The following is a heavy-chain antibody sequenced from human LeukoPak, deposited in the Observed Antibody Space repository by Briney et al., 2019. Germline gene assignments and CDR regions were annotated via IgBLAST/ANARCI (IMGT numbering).Heavy chain of an antibody. CDR3: ARGLFYYDSSGYYYYYYYMDV. Sequence: GSSVKVSCKASGGTFSSYAISWVRQAPGQGLEWMGGIIPIFGTANYAQKFQGRVTITADESTSTAYMKLSSLRSEDTAVYYCARGLFYYDSSGYYYYYYYMDVWGKGTTVTVSS. CDR2: IIPIFGTA. CDR1: GGTFSSYA. J-gene: IGHJ6*03. D-gene: IGHD3-22*01. V-gene: IGHV1-69*01.